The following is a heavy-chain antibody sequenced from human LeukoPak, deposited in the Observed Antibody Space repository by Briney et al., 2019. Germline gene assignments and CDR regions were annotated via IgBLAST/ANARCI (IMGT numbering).Heavy chain of an antibody. CDR3: ARDGLVACRSLNAFDI. D-gene: IGHD2-8*02. V-gene: IGHV3-7*01. J-gene: IGHJ3*02. CDR1: GFTFSTYW. CDR2: IKQDGSEK. Sequence: PGGSLRLPCAASGFTFSTYWMSWVRQAPGKGREWVAKIKQDGSEKNYVDSVKGRFTISRDNAKNSLYLQMSSVSAEDTAVYYCARDGLVACRSLNAFDIWGQGTMLIVSS.